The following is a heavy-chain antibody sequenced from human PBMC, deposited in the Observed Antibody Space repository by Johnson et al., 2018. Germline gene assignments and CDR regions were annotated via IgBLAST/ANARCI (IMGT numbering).Heavy chain of an antibody. CDR3: TGGSTGNGPV. V-gene: IGHV3-15*07. J-gene: IGHJ3*01. D-gene: IGHD2-8*02. CDR1: GLDLNYAW. Sequence: VQLQESGGGLVKPGGSLRLSCAVSGLDLNYAWMNWVRQAPGKGPEWVGRIKGITDGESDYAAPVKDRFIISRDDSRKTLYLQMNSLGVEETGVDYCTGGSTGNGPVWGQGTMVTVSS. CDR2: IKGITDGES.